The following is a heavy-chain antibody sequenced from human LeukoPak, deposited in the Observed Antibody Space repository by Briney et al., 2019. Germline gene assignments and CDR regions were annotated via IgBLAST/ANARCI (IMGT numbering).Heavy chain of an antibody. V-gene: IGHV3-64*01. Sequence: PGGSLRLSCAASGFTFSSYAMHWVRQAPGKGLEYVSAISSNGGSTYYANSVKGRFTISRDNSKNTLYLQMGSLRAEDMAVYYCARGLPGYYDFWSGPRDYWGQGTLVTVSS. CDR1: GFTFSSYA. CDR2: ISSNGGST. J-gene: IGHJ4*02. CDR3: ARGLPGYYDFWSGPRDY. D-gene: IGHD3-3*01.